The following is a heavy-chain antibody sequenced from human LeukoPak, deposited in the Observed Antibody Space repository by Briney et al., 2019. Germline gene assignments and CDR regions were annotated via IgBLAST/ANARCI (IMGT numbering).Heavy chain of an antibody. Sequence: SQTLSLTCTVSGGSISSGSYYWSWIRQPAGKGLEWIGRIYTSGSTNYNPSLKCRVTISVDTSKNQFSLKLSSVTAADTAVYYCASGPVVINFYYFDYWGQGTLVTVSS. CDR1: GGSISSGSYY. D-gene: IGHD3-22*01. CDR2: IYTSGST. J-gene: IGHJ4*02. V-gene: IGHV4-61*02. CDR3: ASGPVVINFYYFDY.